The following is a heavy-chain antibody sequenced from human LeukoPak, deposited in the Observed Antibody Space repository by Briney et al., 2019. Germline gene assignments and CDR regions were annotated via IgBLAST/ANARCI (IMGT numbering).Heavy chain of an antibody. CDR2: IWYDGSNK. CDR3: AKDLGYCGGDCYSFIDY. CDR1: GFTFSSYG. D-gene: IGHD2-21*02. V-gene: IGHV3-33*06. Sequence: GGSLSLSCAASGFTFSSYGMHWVRQAPGKGLEWVAVIWYDGSNKYYADSVKGRFTISRDNSKNTLYLQMNSLRAEDTAVYYCAKDLGYCGGDCYSFIDYWGQGTLVTVSS. J-gene: IGHJ4*02.